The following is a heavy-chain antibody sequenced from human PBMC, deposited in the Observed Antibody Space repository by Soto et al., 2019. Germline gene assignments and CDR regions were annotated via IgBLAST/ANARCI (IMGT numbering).Heavy chain of an antibody. J-gene: IGHJ2*01. D-gene: IGHD1-1*01. V-gene: IGHV3-23*01. CDR2: ISGSGGST. Sequence: VQLLESGGGLVQPGGSLRLSCAASGFTFSSYAMNWVRQAPGKGLEWVSAISGSGGSTYYADSVNGRFTISRDNSKNTLYLQMKSLRAEDTAVYWCDRGTRWLQLVWYFDLWGRGTLVTVSS. CDR1: GFTFSSYA. CDR3: DRGTRWLQLVWYFDL.